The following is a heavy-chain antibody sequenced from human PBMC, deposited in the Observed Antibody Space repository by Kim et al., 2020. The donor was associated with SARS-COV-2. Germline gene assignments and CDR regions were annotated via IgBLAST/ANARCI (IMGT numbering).Heavy chain of an antibody. V-gene: IGHV4-34*01. CDR2: INHSGST. CDR1: GGSFSGSY. J-gene: IGHJ4*02. Sequence: SETLSLTCAVYGGSFSGSYWRWIRQPPGKGLEWLGEINHSGSTNYNPSLKSRVTISVATSKNQFSLKLSSVTAADTAVYYCARGLSGGTVPFDYWGQGTLVTVSS. CDR3: ARGLSGGTVPFDY. D-gene: IGHD3-10*01.